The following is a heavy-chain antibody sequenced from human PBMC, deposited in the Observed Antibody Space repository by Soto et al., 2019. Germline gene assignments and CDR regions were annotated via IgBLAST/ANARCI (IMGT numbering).Heavy chain of an antibody. CDR3: ARDHNLAVAVAGMGYYGMDV. CDR1: GFTFSSYG. D-gene: IGHD6-19*01. Sequence: QVQLVESGGGVVQPGRSLRLSCAASGFTFSSYGMHWVRQAPGKGLEWVAVIWYDGSNKYYADSVKGRFTISRDNSKNTLYLQMNSLRAEDTAVYYCARDHNLAVAVAGMGYYGMDVWGQGTTVTVSS. J-gene: IGHJ6*02. CDR2: IWYDGSNK. V-gene: IGHV3-33*01.